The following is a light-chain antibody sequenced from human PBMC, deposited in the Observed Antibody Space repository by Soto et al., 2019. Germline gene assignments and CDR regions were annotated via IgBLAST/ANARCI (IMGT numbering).Light chain of an antibody. CDR2: AAS. J-gene: IGKJ5*01. V-gene: IGKV1-39*01. CDR1: QNIYNY. CDR3: QQTHSTPVT. Sequence: DIQMTQSPSSLSASVGDRVTVTCRTSQNIYNYLNWYQQEPGKAPKLLIYAASSVQSGVPLRFSGSGSGTDFTLTISSLQPEDFATYYCQQTHSTPVTFGQGTRLEI.